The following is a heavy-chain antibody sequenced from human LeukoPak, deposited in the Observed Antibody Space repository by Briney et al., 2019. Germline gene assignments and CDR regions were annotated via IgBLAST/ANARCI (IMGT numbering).Heavy chain of an antibody. CDR2: ISAYNGNT. V-gene: IGHV1-18*04. J-gene: IGHJ6*03. Sequence: GASVKVSCKASGYTFTSYYMHWVRQAPGQGLEWMGWISAYNGNTNYAQKLQGRVTMTTDTSTSTAYMELRSLRSDDTAVYYCARGHCSGGSCYYRGNYYYYYMDVWGKGTTVTISS. D-gene: IGHD2-15*01. CDR1: GYTFTSYY. CDR3: ARGHCSGGSCYYRGNYYYYYMDV.